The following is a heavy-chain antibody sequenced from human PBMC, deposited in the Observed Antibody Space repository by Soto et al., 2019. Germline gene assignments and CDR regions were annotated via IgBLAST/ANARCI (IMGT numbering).Heavy chain of an antibody. Sequence: ASVKVSCKASGYTFTAYYMHWVRQAPGQGLEWMGWINPNSGNTGYAQKFQGRVTMTRNTSISTAYMELSSLRSEDTAVYYCARGDIVVVVAAPLGYYYYMDVWGKGTTVTVSS. CDR3: ARGDIVVVVAAPLGYYYYMDV. CDR2: INPNSGNT. D-gene: IGHD2-15*01. V-gene: IGHV1-8*02. CDR1: GYTFTAYY. J-gene: IGHJ6*03.